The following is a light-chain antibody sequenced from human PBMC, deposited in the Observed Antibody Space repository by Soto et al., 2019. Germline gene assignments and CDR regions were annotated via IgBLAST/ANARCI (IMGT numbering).Light chain of an antibody. J-gene: IGKJ4*01. CDR1: QGISSD. CDR3: QKYNSAPLT. V-gene: IGKV1-27*01. CDR2: AAS. Sequence: DIQMTQSPSSLSASVGDRVTITCRASQGISSDLDWYQQKPGKDPKLLIYAASTLQSGVPSRFSGSGSGTDFTLTISSLQPEDVATYYCQKYNSAPLTFGGGTKVEIK.